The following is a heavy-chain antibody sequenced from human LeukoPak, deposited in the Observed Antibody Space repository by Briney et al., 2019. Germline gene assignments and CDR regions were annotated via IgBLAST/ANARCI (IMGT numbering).Heavy chain of an antibody. CDR2: IRYDGSNK. CDR3: ARRAGAYSHPYDY. Sequence: GGSLRLSCAASGFTFSNYYMSWIRQAPGKGLEWVAFIRYDGSNKYYADSVKGRFTISRDNSKNTLYLQMNSLRAEDTALYYCARRAGAYSHPYDYWGQGTLVTVSS. J-gene: IGHJ4*02. D-gene: IGHD4/OR15-4a*01. V-gene: IGHV3-30*02. CDR1: GFTFSNYY.